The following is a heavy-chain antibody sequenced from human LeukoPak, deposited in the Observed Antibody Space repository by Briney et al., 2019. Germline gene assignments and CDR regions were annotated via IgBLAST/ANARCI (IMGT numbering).Heavy chain of an antibody. Sequence: GGPLRLFCAASGFTFSSYAMSWVREARGKGLEWVSAFSGSGGSTYYADSVKGRVTISRDNSKNTLYLQMKSLRAEDTAVYYCANRRSYNPYYYYGMDVWGKGTTVTVSS. J-gene: IGHJ6*04. CDR1: GFTFSSYA. CDR2: FSGSGGST. CDR3: ANRRSYNPYYYYGMDV. D-gene: IGHD3-10*01. V-gene: IGHV3-23*01.